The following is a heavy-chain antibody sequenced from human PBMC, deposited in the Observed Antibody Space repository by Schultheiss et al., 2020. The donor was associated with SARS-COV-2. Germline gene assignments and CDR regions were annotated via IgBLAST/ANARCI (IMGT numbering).Heavy chain of an antibody. CDR1: GFTFSSYS. J-gene: IGHJ4*02. V-gene: IGHV3-21*01. Sequence: GGSLRLSCAASGFTFSSYSMNWVRQAPGKGLEWVSSISSSSSYIYYADSVKGRFTISRDNSKNTLYLQMNSLRAEDTAVYYCARDGSPLQLWNEEGGNYFDYWGQGTLVTVSS. CDR2: ISSSSSYI. CDR3: ARDGSPLQLWNEEGGNYFDY. D-gene: IGHD5-18*01.